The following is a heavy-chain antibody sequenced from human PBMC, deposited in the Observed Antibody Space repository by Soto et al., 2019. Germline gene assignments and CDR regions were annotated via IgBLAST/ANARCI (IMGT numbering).Heavy chain of an antibody. D-gene: IGHD5-18*01. CDR3: ARAKQDPAGYYFDY. V-gene: IGHV1-8*01. J-gene: IGHJ4*02. CDR1: GYTFTSSD. Sequence: QVQLVQSGAEVKKPGASVKVSCKASGYTFTSSDINWVRQATGQGLEWMGWMNPNSGNTGYAQKFQGRVTMTRNTTISTAYMELSSLRSEDTAVYYCARAKQDPAGYYFDYWGQGTLVTVSS. CDR2: MNPNSGNT.